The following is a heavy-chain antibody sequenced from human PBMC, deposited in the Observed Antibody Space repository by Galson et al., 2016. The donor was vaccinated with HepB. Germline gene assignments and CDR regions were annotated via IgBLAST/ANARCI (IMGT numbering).Heavy chain of an antibody. J-gene: IGHJ5*02. CDR1: GFTFSGHA. CDR2: IISKAYGGTT. Sequence: STRPSTAAFGFTFSGHALRWFRQAPGKGMEWVGFIISKAYGGTTEFAASVNDRFTISRDDSKHIAYLQMNSLKIEDTAVYYCTDGGGIAAAARGLNHWGQGTLVTVSS. V-gene: IGHV3-49*03. CDR3: TDGGGIAAAARGLNH. D-gene: IGHD6-13*01.